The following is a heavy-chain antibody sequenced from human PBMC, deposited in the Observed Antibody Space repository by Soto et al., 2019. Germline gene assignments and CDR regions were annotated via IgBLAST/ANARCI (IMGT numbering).Heavy chain of an antibody. Sequence: EVQLLESGGGLVQPGGSLRLSCVGSGISSRSYAMSWVRQAPGKGLEWVSTISGGAGSTYYADSVKGRFTVSRDNSKSTLYLQMDNLRAEDTAVYFCATHLTLYDSLTGTLAYWGQGTLVTVSS. V-gene: IGHV3-23*01. D-gene: IGHD3-9*01. CDR1: GISSRSYA. CDR2: ISGGAGST. CDR3: ATHLTLYDSLTGTLAY. J-gene: IGHJ4*02.